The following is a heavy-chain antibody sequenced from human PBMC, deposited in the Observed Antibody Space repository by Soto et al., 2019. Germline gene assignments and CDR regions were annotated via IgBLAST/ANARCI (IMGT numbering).Heavy chain of an antibody. Sequence: EVQLVQSGAEVKKPGESLRISCKGSGYSFTSYWISWVRQMPGKGLEWMGRIDPSDSYTNYSPSFQGHVTISADKSISTAYLQWSSLKASDTAMYYCAIPRGYSYGPDRDNWFDPWGQGTLVTVSS. CDR1: GYSFTSYW. CDR2: IDPSDSYT. D-gene: IGHD5-18*01. J-gene: IGHJ5*02. CDR3: AIPRGYSYGPDRDNWFDP. V-gene: IGHV5-10-1*03.